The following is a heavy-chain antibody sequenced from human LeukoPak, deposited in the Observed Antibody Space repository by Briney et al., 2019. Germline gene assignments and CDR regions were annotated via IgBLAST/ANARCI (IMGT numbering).Heavy chain of an antibody. CDR2: ISGSGGST. CDR1: GFTFSSYA. Sequence: GGSLRLSCAASGFTFSSYAMSWVRQAPGKGLEWVSAISGSGGSTYYADSVKGRFTISRDNSKNTLYLQMNSLRAEDTAVYYCAKVETWYCSGGSCYYFDYWGQGTLVTVSS. J-gene: IGHJ4*02. V-gene: IGHV3-23*01. CDR3: AKVETWYCSGGSCYYFDY. D-gene: IGHD2-15*01.